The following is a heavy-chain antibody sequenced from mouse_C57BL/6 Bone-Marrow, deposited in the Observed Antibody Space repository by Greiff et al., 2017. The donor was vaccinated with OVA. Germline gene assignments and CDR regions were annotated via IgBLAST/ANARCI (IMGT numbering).Heavy chain of an antibody. CDR3: TRETAQASFAY. J-gene: IGHJ3*01. V-gene: IGHV1-15*01. CDR2: IDPETGGT. Sequence: QVQLQQSGAELVRPGASVTLSCKASGYTFTDYEMHWVKQTPVHGLEWIGAIDPETGGTAYNQKFKGKAILTADKSSSTAYMELRSLTSEDSAVYYCTRETAQASFAYWGQGTLVTVSA. D-gene: IGHD3-2*02. CDR1: GYTFTDYE.